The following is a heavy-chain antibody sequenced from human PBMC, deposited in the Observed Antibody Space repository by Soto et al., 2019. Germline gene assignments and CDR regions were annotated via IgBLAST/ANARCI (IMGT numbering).Heavy chain of an antibody. CDR2: IYHSGST. D-gene: IGHD3-10*01. V-gene: IGHV4-30-2*01. CDR3: ARGPPFGY. CDR1: GGSISSGGYS. Sequence: QLQLQDSGSGLVKPSQTLSLTCAVSGGSISSGGYSWSWIRQPPGKGLEWIGYIYHSGSTYYNPSLKSRVTIPVDRSKNQFSLKLNSVTAADTAVYYCARGPPFGYWGQGTLVTVSS. J-gene: IGHJ4*02.